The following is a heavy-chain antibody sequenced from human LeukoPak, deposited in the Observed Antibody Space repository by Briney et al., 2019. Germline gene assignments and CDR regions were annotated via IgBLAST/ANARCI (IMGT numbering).Heavy chain of an antibody. Sequence: PGGSLRLSCEASGFTFSSYAMSWVRQAPGKGLEWVSALNGGGDYTYYAASVKGRFTISRDNSKNTLFLQMGSLRVEDTAVYYCAKGRGTTIFGVAQSDYWGQGTLVTVSS. CDR3: AKGRGTTIFGVAQSDY. D-gene: IGHD3-3*01. V-gene: IGHV3-23*01. J-gene: IGHJ4*02. CDR2: LNGGGDYT. CDR1: GFTFSSYA.